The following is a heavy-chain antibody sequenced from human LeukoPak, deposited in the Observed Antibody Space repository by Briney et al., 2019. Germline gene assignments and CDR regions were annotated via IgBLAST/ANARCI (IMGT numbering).Heavy chain of an antibody. J-gene: IGHJ4*02. CDR1: GGSISSYY. CDR3: ARRDYGGKHFDY. V-gene: IGHV4-59*01. Sequence: SSETLSLTCTVSGGSISSYYWSWIRQPPGKGLEWIGYIYYSGSTNYNPSLKSRVTISVDTSKNQFSLKLSSVTAADTAMYYCARRDYGGKHFDYWGQGTLVTVSS. D-gene: IGHD4-23*01. CDR2: IYYSGST.